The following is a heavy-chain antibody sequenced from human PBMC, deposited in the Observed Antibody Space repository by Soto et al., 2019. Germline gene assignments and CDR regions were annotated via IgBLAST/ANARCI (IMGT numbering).Heavy chain of an antibody. Sequence: SETLSLTCTVSGGSISSGGYYWSWIRQHPGKGLEWIGYIYYSGSTYYNPSLKSRVTISVDTSKNQFSLKLSSVTAADTAVYYCARDHRQYCSGGSCYSLDSGWFDPWGQEPWSPSPQ. D-gene: IGHD2-15*01. CDR3: ARDHRQYCSGGSCYSLDSGWFDP. J-gene: IGHJ5*02. V-gene: IGHV4-31*03. CDR1: GGSISSGGYY. CDR2: IYYSGST.